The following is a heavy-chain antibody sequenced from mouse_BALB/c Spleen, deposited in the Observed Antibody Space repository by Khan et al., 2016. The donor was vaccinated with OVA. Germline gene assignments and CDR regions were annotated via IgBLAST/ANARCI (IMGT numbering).Heavy chain of an antibody. CDR3: AGPDGSPYAMDY. V-gene: IGHV4-1*02. CDR2: INPDSSTI. CDR1: GFDFSIYW. J-gene: IGHJ4*01. Sequence: EVELVESGGGLVQPGGSLKLSCAASGFDFSIYWMSWVRQAPGKGLEWIGEINPDSSTINYTPSLKDKFIISRDNARNTLYLQMSKVRSEDTALYYCAGPDGSPYAMDYWGQGTSVTVSS. D-gene: IGHD2-3*01.